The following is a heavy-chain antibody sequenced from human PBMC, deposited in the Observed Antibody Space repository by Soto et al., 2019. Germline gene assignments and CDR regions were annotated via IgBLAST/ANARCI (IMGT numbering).Heavy chain of an antibody. V-gene: IGHV3-43*01. CDR3: VKGGTGYYYLDY. D-gene: IGHD2-8*02. CDR2: ITWDSSGA. J-gene: IGHJ4*02. Sequence: GGSLRLSCAASGFTFDDFSIHWVRQAPGKGLEWVSLITWDSSGAYYADSVKGRFTISRDNSKNSLYLQVDSLKTEDTALYYCVKGGTGYYYLDYWGQGTQVTVSS. CDR1: GFTFDDFS.